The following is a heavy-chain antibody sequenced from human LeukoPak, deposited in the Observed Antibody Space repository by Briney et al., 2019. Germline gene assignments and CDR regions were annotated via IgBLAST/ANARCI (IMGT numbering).Heavy chain of an antibody. CDR3: AKEGDSGSYRKHDY. CDR2: IYSGGTT. V-gene: IGHV3-53*05. Sequence: PGGSLRLSCTASGFTVSSNYMSWVRQAPGKGLEWVSVIYSGGTTFYADSVKGRFTISRDNSKNTLYLQMNSLRAEDTAVYYCAKEGDSGSYRKHDYWGQGTLVTVSS. J-gene: IGHJ4*02. CDR1: GFTVSSNY. D-gene: IGHD1-26*01.